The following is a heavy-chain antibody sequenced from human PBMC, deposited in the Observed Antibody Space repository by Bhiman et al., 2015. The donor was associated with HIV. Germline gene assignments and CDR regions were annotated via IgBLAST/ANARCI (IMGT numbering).Heavy chain of an antibody. CDR1: GFTFDDYA. CDR2: ISWNSGSI. V-gene: IGHV3-9*01. D-gene: IGHD3-22*01. Sequence: EVQLVESGGGLVQPGRSLRLSCAASGFTFDDYAMHWVRQAPGKGLEWVSGISWNSGSIGYADSVKGRFTISRDNAKNSLYLQMNSLKPEDTALYYCAKDGDYYDTSGIYYLDHWGQGTLVTVSS. CDR3: AKDGDYYDTSGIYYLDH. J-gene: IGHJ4*02.